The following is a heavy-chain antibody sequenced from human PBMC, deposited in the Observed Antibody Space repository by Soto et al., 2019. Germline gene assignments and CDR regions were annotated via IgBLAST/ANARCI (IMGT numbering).Heavy chain of an antibody. CDR2: ISGSGGST. D-gene: IGHD2-21*02. CDR3: AKARGACGGDCLVNCFAP. V-gene: IGHV3-23*01. Sequence: WISAISGSGGSTYYADSVKGRFTISRDNSKNTLYLQMNSLRAEDTAVYYCAKARGACGGDCLVNCFAPWVQGTLVTVSS. J-gene: IGHJ5*02.